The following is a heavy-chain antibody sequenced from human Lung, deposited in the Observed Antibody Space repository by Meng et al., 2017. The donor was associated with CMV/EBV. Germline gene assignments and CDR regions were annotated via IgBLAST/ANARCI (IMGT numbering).Heavy chain of an antibody. D-gene: IGHD1/OR15-1a*01. J-gene: IGHJ6*02. Sequence: SCAAAGFNFSNYGIHWVRQAPGKGLEWVAIIWYDGSHRYYADSVQGRFTISRDNSKNTVHLQMNSLRAEDTAVYYCAKDQQSPFSYYFYGMDVWXQGTTVTVSS. CDR1: GFNFSNYG. V-gene: IGHV3-33*06. CDR3: AKDQQSPFSYYFYGMDV. CDR2: IWYDGSHR.